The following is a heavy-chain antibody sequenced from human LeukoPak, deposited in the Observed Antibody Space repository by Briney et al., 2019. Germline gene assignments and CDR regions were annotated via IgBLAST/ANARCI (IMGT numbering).Heavy chain of an antibody. V-gene: IGHV4-34*01. CDR2: INHSGST. D-gene: IGHD5-24*01. CDR3: ARAGMWLQFLPHFDY. CDR1: GGSFSGYY. J-gene: IGHJ4*02. Sequence: AETLSLTCAVYGGSFSGYYWSWIRQPPGKGLEWIGEINHSGSTNYNPSLKSRVTISVDTSKNQFSLKLSSVTAADTAVYYCARAGMWLQFLPHFDYWGQGTLVTVSS.